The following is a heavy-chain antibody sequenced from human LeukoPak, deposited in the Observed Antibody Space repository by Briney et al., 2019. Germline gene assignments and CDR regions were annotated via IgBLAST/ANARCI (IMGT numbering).Heavy chain of an antibody. Sequence: GGSLRLSCAASGFTFITYGMHWVRQAPGKGLEWVAFIRYDGSNEYYVDSVKGRFTISRDNSKNTLYLQMNSLRAEDTAVYYYAKGSGFGTDHWGQGSLVTVSS. J-gene: IGHJ4*02. CDR2: IRYDGSNE. CDR1: GFTFITYG. CDR3: AKGSGFGTDH. V-gene: IGHV3-30*02. D-gene: IGHD3-3*01.